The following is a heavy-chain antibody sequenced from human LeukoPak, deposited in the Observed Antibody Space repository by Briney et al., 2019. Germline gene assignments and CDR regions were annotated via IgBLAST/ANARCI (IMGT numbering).Heavy chain of an antibody. CDR3: TRVGPDTYCSGGSRYVDH. J-gene: IGHJ4*02. CDR1: GYTFTDYF. D-gene: IGHD2-15*01. V-gene: IGHV1-2*02. CDR2: INPNNGGT. Sequence: ASVKVSCKASGYTFTDYFIHWVRQAPGQGLEWMGRINPNNGGTNFAQKFQGRVTMTRDTSSTTAYMELSGLRSDDTAVYYCTRVGPDTYCSGGSRYVDHWGQGTLVTVSS.